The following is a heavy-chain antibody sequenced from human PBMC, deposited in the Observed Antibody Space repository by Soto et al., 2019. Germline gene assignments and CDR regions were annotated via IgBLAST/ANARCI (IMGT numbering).Heavy chain of an antibody. V-gene: IGHV4-59*01. Sequence: QVQLQESGPGLVKPSETLSLTCTVSGGSIRSYYWSWIRQPPGKGLEWIGYIYYSGSTNYNPSLNSRVTISVDTSKNQSSLKLSSVTAAVTAVYYCARRYGYSFDYWGQGTLVTVSS. CDR3: ARRYGYSFDY. D-gene: IGHD5-18*01. CDR2: IYYSGST. J-gene: IGHJ4*02. CDR1: GGSIRSYY.